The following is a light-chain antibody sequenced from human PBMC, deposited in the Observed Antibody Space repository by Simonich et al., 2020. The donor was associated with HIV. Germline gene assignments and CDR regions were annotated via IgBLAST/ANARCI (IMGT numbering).Light chain of an antibody. CDR3: QQYYSTPWT. CDR1: QSVLYSSNNKNY. CDR2: WAS. V-gene: IGKV4-1*01. J-gene: IGKJ1*01. Sequence: IVMTQSPDSLAVSLGERATIDCKSSQSVLYSSNNKNYLAWYQQKPGQPPKLLIYWASTRKSGVPDRLSGSGSGTDFSLTISTLQAEDVAVYYCQQYYSTPWTFGQGTKVEIK.